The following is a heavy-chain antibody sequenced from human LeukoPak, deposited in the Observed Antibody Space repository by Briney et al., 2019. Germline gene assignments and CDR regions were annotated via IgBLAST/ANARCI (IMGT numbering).Heavy chain of an antibody. J-gene: IGHJ4*02. V-gene: IGHV4-61*01. CDR3: ARTGSTGGY. D-gene: IGHD1-1*01. Sequence: SETLSLTCTVSGGSVSGGNYYCSWIRQSPGKGLEWIGYIHYTGSTVYNPSLKSRFAMAIATAKNQFALNLSSVTAADTAVYYCARTGSTGGYWGQGTLVTVSS. CDR1: GGSVSGGNYY. CDR2: IHYTGST.